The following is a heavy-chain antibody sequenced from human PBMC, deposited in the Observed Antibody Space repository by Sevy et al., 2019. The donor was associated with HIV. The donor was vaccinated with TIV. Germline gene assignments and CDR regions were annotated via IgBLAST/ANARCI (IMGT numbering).Heavy chain of an antibody. V-gene: IGHV4-30-4*01. CDR2: MFYNGST. CDR1: GGLVSTGNYF. J-gene: IGHJ6*02. CDR3: ARGGDFWSAYPYYYGMDV. D-gene: IGHD3-3*01. Sequence: SETLSLTCTVSGGLVSTGNYFWSWIRQSPGKGLKWIGFMFYNGSTFYNPSLKSRLSMSIDTSQNHFSPKLTSVTAADTAVYYCARGGDFWSAYPYYYGMDVWGQGTTVTVSS.